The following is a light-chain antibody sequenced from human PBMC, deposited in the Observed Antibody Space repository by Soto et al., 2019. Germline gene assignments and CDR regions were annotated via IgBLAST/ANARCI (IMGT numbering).Light chain of an antibody. Sequence: IPLTQPPSSLSASPAHTPTLTCRPTPPTPSYLNWYQQKPAKAPKLLIYAASSLQSGVPSRFSGSGSGTDFTLTISSLQPEDFATYYCQQSYSTPYTFGQGTKLEIK. V-gene: IGKV1-39*01. J-gene: IGKJ2*01. CDR2: AAS. CDR1: PPTPSY. CDR3: QQSYSTPYT.